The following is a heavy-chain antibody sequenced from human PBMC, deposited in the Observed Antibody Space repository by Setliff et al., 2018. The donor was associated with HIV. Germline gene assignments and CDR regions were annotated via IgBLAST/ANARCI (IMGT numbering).Heavy chain of an antibody. J-gene: IGHJ4*02. Sequence: GGSLRLSCAVSEFTFSNAWMSWVRQAPGKGLEWVGRIKSKTDGGTTEYAAPVRGRFTISRDDSKDTLYLQMSGLKTEDTAVYYCATDACSSATCSAGDLDYWGQGTLVTVS. D-gene: IGHD2-2*01. CDR2: IKSKTDGGTT. CDR3: ATDACSSATCSAGDLDY. V-gene: IGHV3-15*01. CDR1: EFTFSNAW.